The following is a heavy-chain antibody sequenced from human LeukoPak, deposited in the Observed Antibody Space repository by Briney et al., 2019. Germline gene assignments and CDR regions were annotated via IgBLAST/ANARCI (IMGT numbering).Heavy chain of an antibody. V-gene: IGHV4-4*02. CDR2: IYHSGLT. CDR3: ARGLVIAVTGWGQWELPPAGHDS. J-gene: IGHJ4*02. CDR1: GGSISSSHW. D-gene: IGHD1-26*01. Sequence: SETLSLTCAVSGGSISSSHWWSWVRQPPGKGLEWIADIYHSGLTNYNPSLKSRVTISIDKSKNQFSLKLSSVTAADTAVYYCARGLVIAVTGWGQWELPPAGHDSWGQGTLVTVSS.